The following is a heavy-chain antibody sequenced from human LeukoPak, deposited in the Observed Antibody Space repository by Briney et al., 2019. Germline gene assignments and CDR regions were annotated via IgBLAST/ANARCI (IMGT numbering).Heavy chain of an antibody. CDR1: GFTFDDYA. D-gene: IGHD2-21*02. V-gene: IGHV3-9*01. CDR3: AKGGHIVVVTAISDAFDI. CDR2: INWSGDRI. Sequence: PGGSLRLSCAASGFTFDDYAMHWVRQAPGKGLEWVSGINWSGDRIGYADSVKGRFTISRDNSKNTLYLQMNSLRAEDTAVYYCAKGGHIVVVTAISDAFDIWGQGTMVNVSS. J-gene: IGHJ3*02.